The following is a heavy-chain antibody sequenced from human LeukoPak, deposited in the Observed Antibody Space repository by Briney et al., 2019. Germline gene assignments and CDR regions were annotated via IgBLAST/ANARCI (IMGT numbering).Heavy chain of an antibody. CDR1: GFTFSDAW. CDR3: TTWSSQFDY. D-gene: IGHD6-6*01. CDR2: IQSKSDGGTT. V-gene: IGHV3-15*01. Sequence: GGSLRLSCAASGFTFSDAWMTWVRQAPGKGLECVGVIQSKSDGGTTDSAAPVKGRFTVSRDNSKNTLYLQMNSLKAEDTAVYYCTTWSSQFDYWGQGTLVTVSS. J-gene: IGHJ4*02.